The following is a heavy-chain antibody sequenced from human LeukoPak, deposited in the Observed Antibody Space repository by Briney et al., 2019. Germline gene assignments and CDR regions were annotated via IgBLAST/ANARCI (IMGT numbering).Heavy chain of an antibody. Sequence: SETLSLTCAVSGGSVSSDYWSWIRQPAGKGLEWIGRIYTSGSTNYNPSLKSRVTISVDTSKNQCSLTLNSVTAADTAVYSCARGLGRIDYWGQGTLVTVSS. V-gene: IGHV4-4*07. J-gene: IGHJ4*02. CDR1: GGSVSSDY. CDR3: ARGLGRIDY. CDR2: IYTSGST.